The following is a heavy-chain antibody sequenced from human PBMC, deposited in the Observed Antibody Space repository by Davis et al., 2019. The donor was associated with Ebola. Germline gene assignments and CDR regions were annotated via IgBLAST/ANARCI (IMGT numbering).Heavy chain of an antibody. CDR3: ERRAARAYYYYGMDV. Sequence: GESLKISCAASGFTFSSYSMNWVRQAPGKGLEWVSSISSSSSYIYYADSVKGRFTISRDNAKNSLYLQMNSLRAEDTAVYYCERRAARAYYYYGMDVWGQGTTVTVSS. V-gene: IGHV3-21*04. CDR1: GFTFSSYS. D-gene: IGHD6-6*01. CDR2: ISSSSSYI. J-gene: IGHJ6*02.